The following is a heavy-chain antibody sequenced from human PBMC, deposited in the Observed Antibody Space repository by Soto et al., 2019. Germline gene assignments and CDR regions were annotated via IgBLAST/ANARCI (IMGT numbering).Heavy chain of an antibody. D-gene: IGHD6-19*01. V-gene: IGHV4-39*07. J-gene: IGHJ6*02. CDR1: GASITSTTYF. CDR3: ARDREAGYNFYYGMDV. Sequence: SETLSLTCTLSGASITSTTYFWAWIRKPSGKGLEWVGSIYYSGRTNYNPSLKSRVTISVDTSKNQVSLQLTSVTAADTAIYYCARDREAGYNFYYGMDVWGQGTTVTVSS. CDR2: IYYSGRT.